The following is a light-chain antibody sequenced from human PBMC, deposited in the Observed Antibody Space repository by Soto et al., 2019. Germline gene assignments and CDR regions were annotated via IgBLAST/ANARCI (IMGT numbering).Light chain of an antibody. CDR1: QSVSNF. Sequence: EIGLTHSPATLSLSAGERATLSCRASQSVSNFVAWYQQIPGQAPSLLTYDASNRATGIPARFSGSGYGTDFNLTISSLETEDFAIYYCQQRSSWPITFGPGTKVDIK. V-gene: IGKV3-11*01. J-gene: IGKJ3*01. CDR3: QQRSSWPIT. CDR2: DAS.